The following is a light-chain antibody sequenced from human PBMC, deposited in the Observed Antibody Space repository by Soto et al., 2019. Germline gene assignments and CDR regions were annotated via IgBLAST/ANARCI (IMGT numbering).Light chain of an antibody. Sequence: EIVLTQSPGTLSLSPGERATLSCRASQSVNNNFLAWYQQKPGQAPRILIYGASSRATGIPDRFSGSGSGTDFPRTISRLEPEDFALYYCQQYGTSQYTFGQGTKLEIK. V-gene: IGKV3-20*01. J-gene: IGKJ2*01. CDR3: QQYGTSQYT. CDR2: GAS. CDR1: QSVNNNF.